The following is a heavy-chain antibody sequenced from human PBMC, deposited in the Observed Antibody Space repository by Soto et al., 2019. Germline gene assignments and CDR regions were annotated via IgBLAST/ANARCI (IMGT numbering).Heavy chain of an antibody. D-gene: IGHD2-2*01. V-gene: IGHV3-30-3*01. CDR1: GFTFSSYA. CDR2: ISYDGSNK. Sequence: PGGSLRLSCAASGFTFSSYAMHWVRQAPGKGLEWVAVISYDGSNKYYADSVKGRFTISRDNSKNTLYLQMNSLRAEDTAVYYCARPYQLLSGYYYYCYGMDVWGQGTTVTVSS. J-gene: IGHJ6*02. CDR3: ARPYQLLSGYYYYCYGMDV.